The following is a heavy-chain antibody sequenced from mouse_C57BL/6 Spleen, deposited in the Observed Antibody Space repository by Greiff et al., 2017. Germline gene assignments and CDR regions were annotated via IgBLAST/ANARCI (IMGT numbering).Heavy chain of an antibody. CDR2: ISYDGSN. CDR1: GYSITSGYY. D-gene: IGHD4-1*01. V-gene: IGHV3-6*01. Sequence: DVQLQESGPGLVKPSQSLSLTCSVTGYSITSGYYWNWIRQFPGNKLEWMGYISYDGSNNYNPSLKNRISITRDTSKNQFFLKLNSVTTEDTATYYCARGWDEGWYFDVWGTGTTVTVSS. J-gene: IGHJ1*03. CDR3: ARGWDEGWYFDV.